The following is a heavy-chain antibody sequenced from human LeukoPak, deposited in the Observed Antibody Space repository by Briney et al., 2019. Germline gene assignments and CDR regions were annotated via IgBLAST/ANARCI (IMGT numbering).Heavy chain of an antibody. Sequence: PSETLSLTCTVSGGSISSYYWSWNRQPAGKGLEWIGRIYTSGSTNYNPSLKSRVTMSVDTSKNQFSLKLSSVTAADTAVYYCARDRVAVAADWFDPWGQGTLVTVSS. CDR1: GGSISSYY. CDR3: ARDRVAVAADWFDP. CDR2: IYTSGST. J-gene: IGHJ5*02. D-gene: IGHD6-19*01. V-gene: IGHV4-4*07.